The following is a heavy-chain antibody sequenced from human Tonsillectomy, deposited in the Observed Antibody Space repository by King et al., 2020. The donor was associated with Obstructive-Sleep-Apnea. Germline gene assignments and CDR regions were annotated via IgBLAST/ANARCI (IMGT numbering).Heavy chain of an antibody. J-gene: IGHJ4*02. CDR1: GFTCINYG. V-gene: IGHV3-30*02. Sequence: VQLVESGGGVVQPGGSLRLSCAASGFTCINYGMHWVRQAPGKGLEWVAFIRYDGSHKYYADSVKGRFTISRDNAKNTLDLQMNSLRAEDTAMYYCAKGWGNYFDYWGQGTLVTVSS. D-gene: IGHD7-27*01. CDR2: IRYDGSHK. CDR3: AKGWGNYFDY.